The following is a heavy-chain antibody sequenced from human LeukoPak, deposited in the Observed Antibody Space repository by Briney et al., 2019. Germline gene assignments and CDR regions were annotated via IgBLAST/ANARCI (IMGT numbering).Heavy chain of an antibody. CDR2: VNPNSGGT. CDR1: GYTFTGYY. V-gene: IGHV1-2*02. D-gene: IGHD5-12*01. CDR3: ATAVYSGYDLDFDY. Sequence: GASVKVSCKASGYTFTGYYMHWVRQAPGQGLEWMGWVNPNSGGTNYAQNFQGRVTMTRDTSISTAYMELSRLRSDDTAVYHCATAVYSGYDLDFDYWGQGTLVNVSS. J-gene: IGHJ4*02.